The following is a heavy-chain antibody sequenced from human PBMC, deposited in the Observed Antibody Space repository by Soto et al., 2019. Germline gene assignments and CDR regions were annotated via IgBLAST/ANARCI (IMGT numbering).Heavy chain of an antibody. CDR2: IYYSGST. CDR1: GGSISSYY. D-gene: IGHD4-17*01. CDR3: ARGVDYGEIDY. Sequence: PSETLSLTCTVSGGSISSYYWSWIRQPPGKGLEWIGYIYYSGSTNYNPSLKSRVTISVDTSKNQFSLKLSSVTAADTAVYYCARGVDYGEIDYWGQGTLVTVSS. V-gene: IGHV4-59*01. J-gene: IGHJ4*02.